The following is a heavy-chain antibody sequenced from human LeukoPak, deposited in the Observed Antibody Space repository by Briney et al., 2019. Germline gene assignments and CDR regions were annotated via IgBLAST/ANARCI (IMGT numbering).Heavy chain of an antibody. V-gene: IGHV4-59*01. D-gene: IGHD2-2*01. CDR2: IYYIGSA. J-gene: IGHJ5*02. CDR3: ARGGGVVPAAISWFDP. Sequence: SETLSLTCTVSGGSISSYYLSGIRQPPGKGLDWMGYIYYIGSANYNPSLKSRVTISVDTSKNQFSLKLSSVTAADTAVYYCARGGGVVPAAISWFDPWGQGTLVTVSS. CDR1: GGSISSYY.